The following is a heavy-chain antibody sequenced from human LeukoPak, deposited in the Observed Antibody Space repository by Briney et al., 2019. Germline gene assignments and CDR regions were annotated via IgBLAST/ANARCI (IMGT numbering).Heavy chain of an antibody. Sequence: ASVKVSCKASGYTFTGYYMHWVRQAPGQGLEWMGWISNYNGNTNYAEKFRGRFTMTVDTSTTTSYMELRSLRSDDTAVYYCARDLAWGADLMGPTEDWLDPWGQGTLVTVSS. CDR2: ISNYNGNT. CDR1: GYTFTGYY. V-gene: IGHV1-18*04. J-gene: IGHJ5*02. CDR3: ARDLAWGADLMGPTEDWLDP. D-gene: IGHD1-26*01.